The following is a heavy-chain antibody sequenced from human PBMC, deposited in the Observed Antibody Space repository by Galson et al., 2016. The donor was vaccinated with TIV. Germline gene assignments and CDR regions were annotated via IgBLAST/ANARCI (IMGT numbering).Heavy chain of an antibody. CDR2: INPAVGLT. CDR1: GGTFNSYD. CDR3: SSASHLVPTVHHY. Sequence: SVKVSCKDSGGTFNSYDISWLRQVPGQGFEWMGRINPAVGLTKYAQRFQGRITITAAYIELSSLRSEDTAVYYCSSASHLVPTVHHYWGQGTLVTVSS. V-gene: IGHV1-69*04. D-gene: IGHD3-3*02. J-gene: IGHJ4*02.